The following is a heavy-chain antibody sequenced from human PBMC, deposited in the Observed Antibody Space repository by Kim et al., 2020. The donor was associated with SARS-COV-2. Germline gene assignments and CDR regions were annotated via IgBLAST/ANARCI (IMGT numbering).Heavy chain of an antibody. Sequence: ASVKVSCKASGYTFTGYYMHWVRQAPGQGLEWMGRINPNSGGTNYAQKFQGRVTMTRDTSISTAYMELSRLRSDDTAVYYCARVPITMIVGAYYRIGYGMDVWGQGTTVTVSS. D-gene: IGHD3-22*01. V-gene: IGHV1-2*06. J-gene: IGHJ6*02. CDR1: GYTFTGYY. CDR3: ARVPITMIVGAYYRIGYGMDV. CDR2: INPNSGGT.